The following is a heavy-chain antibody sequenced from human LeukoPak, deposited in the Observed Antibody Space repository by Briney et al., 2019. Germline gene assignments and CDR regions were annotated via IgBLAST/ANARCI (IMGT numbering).Heavy chain of an antibody. V-gene: IGHV3-30*02. CDR1: EFSFSSYG. CDR3: AGADSGSWDFGR. J-gene: IGHJ4*02. CDR2: IQHDGSNE. D-gene: IGHD6-13*01. Sequence: GGSLRLSCAASEFSFSSYGMHWVRQAPGKGLEWVAFIQHDGSNEYYADSVKGRFTISRDNAKNSLYLQMNSLRADDTGVYYCAGADSGSWDFGRGAQGTLVIVSS.